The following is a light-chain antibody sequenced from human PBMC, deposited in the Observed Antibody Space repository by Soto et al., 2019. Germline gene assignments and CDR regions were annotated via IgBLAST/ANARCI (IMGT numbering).Light chain of an antibody. CDR3: KQYGSSPWT. V-gene: IGKV3-20*01. Sequence: EIVLTQSPGTLSLSPGERATLSCRASQSVSSSYLAWYQQKPGQAPRLLIYGASSRATGIPDRFSGSGSGTDFTLTISRLEPEDFAVYYCKQYGSSPWTFGQGPRWKSN. J-gene: IGKJ1*01. CDR2: GAS. CDR1: QSVSSSY.